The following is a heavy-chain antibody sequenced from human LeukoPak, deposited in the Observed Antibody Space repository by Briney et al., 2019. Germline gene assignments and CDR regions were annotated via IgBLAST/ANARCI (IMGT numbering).Heavy chain of an antibody. CDR3: ARNPELLDYYMDV. Sequence: GRSLRLSCAASGSTFSSYAMHWVRQAPGKGLEWVAVISYDGSNKYYADSVKGRFTISRDNSKNTLYLQMNSLRAEDTAVYYCARNPELLDYYMDVWGKGTTVTVSS. CDR2: ISYDGSNK. J-gene: IGHJ6*03. CDR1: GSTFSSYA. V-gene: IGHV3-30*01. D-gene: IGHD3-10*01.